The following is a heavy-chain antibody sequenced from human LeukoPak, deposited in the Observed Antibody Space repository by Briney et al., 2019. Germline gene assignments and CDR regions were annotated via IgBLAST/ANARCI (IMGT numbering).Heavy chain of an antibody. J-gene: IGHJ4*02. CDR2: ISYDGSNK. V-gene: IGHV3-30-3*01. D-gene: IGHD1-1*01. CDR1: GFTFSSYA. Sequence: GGSLRLACAASGFTFSSYAMHWVSQAPGKGLERVAVISYDGSNKYYADSVKDRFTISRDNSKNTLYLQMNSLRAEDTAVYYCARDHFNDELDYWGQGTLVTVSS. CDR3: ARDHFNDELDY.